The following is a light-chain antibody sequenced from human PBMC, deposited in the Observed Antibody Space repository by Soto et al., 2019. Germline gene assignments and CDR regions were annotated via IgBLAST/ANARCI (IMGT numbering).Light chain of an antibody. J-gene: IGKJ4*01. V-gene: IGKV1-39*01. CDR2: AAS. CDR1: QSISSY. CDR3: QQSYSTPPLT. Sequence: DIQMTQSPSSLSASVGDIVTMTCRASQSISSYLNWYQQKPGKAPKLLIYAASSLQSGVPSRFSGSGSGTDFTLTISSLQPEDFATYYCQQSYSTPPLTFGGGTKVEIK.